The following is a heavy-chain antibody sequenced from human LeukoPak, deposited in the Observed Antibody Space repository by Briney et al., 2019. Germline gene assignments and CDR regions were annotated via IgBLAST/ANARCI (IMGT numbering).Heavy chain of an antibody. Sequence: GGSLRLSCATSGFTFSYYSMHWVRQAPGRGLEWVSYISNSGRTIYYADSVKGRFTISRDNAKNSLYLQMNSLRAEDTAVYYCASTVGTAIPSYGMDVWGQGTTVTVSS. J-gene: IGHJ6*02. V-gene: IGHV3-48*04. CDR2: ISNSGRTI. CDR1: GFTFSYYS. D-gene: IGHD2-2*02. CDR3: ASTVGTAIPSYGMDV.